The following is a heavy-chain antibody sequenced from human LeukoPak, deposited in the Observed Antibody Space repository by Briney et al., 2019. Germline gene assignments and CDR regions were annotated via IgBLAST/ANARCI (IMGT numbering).Heavy chain of an antibody. J-gene: IGHJ4*02. Sequence: SETLSLTCAVYGGSFSGYYWSWIRQPPGKGLEWIGEINHSGSTNYNPSLKSRVTISVDTSKNQFSLKLSSVTAADTAVYYCARGPNYYDSSGYYPPDYWGQGTLVTVSS. V-gene: IGHV4-34*01. CDR3: ARGPNYYDSSGYYPPDY. CDR2: INHSGST. D-gene: IGHD3-22*01. CDR1: GGSFSGYY.